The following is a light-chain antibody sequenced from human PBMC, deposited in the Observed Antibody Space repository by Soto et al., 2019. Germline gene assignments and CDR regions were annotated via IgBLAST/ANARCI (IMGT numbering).Light chain of an antibody. CDR1: QSFSTN. J-gene: IGKJ1*01. Sequence: EIVMTQSPATLSVSPGQRATLSCGASQSFSTNLAWYQQKPGQAPRLLIYGASTRATGIPARFSGSGFGTEFTLTISSLQSEDFAVYYCQQYNNWPWTFGQGTKVEIK. V-gene: IGKV3-15*01. CDR3: QQYNNWPWT. CDR2: GAS.